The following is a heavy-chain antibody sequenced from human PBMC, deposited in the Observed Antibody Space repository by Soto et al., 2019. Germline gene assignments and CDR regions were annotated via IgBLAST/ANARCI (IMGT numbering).Heavy chain of an antibody. CDR2: IYYSGST. V-gene: IGHV4-31*03. Sequence: TLSLTCTVSGGSISSGGYYWSWIRQHPGKGLEWIGHIYYSGSTYYNPSLKSRVTISVDTSKNQFSLKLSSVTAADTAVYYCARDPFEYSSSWYDYYGMDVWGQGTTVTVSS. J-gene: IGHJ6*02. CDR1: GGSISSGGYY. D-gene: IGHD6-13*01. CDR3: ARDPFEYSSSWYDYYGMDV.